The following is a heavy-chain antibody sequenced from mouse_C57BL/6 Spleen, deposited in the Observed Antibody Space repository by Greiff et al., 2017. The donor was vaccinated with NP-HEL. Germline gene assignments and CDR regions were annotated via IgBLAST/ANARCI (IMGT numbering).Heavy chain of an antibody. J-gene: IGHJ1*03. CDR1: GYSFTGYY. CDR2: IYPYNGVA. V-gene: IGHV1-31*01. Sequence: EVQLKESGPELVKPGASVKISCKASGYSFTGYYMHWVKQSHGNILDWIGYIYPYNGVASYNQKFKGKATLTVDKSSSTAYMELRSLTAEDYAISYGAREGLLRYFGVWGTGTTVTVTS. D-gene: IGHD2-3*01. CDR3: AREGLLRYFGV.